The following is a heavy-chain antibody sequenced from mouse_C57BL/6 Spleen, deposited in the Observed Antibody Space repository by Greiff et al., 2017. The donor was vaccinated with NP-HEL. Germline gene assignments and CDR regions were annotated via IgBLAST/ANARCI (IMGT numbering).Heavy chain of an antibody. CDR3: ARPLGYDRGFAY. J-gene: IGHJ3*01. CDR2: ISSGSSTI. V-gene: IGHV5-17*01. CDR1: GFTFSDYG. D-gene: IGHD2-2*01. Sequence: EVQLVESGGGLVKPGGSLKLSCAASGFTFSDYGMHWVRQAPEKGLEWVAYISSGSSTIYYADTVKGRFTISRDNAKNTLFLQMTSLRSEDTAMYYCARPLGYDRGFAYWGQGTLVTVSA.